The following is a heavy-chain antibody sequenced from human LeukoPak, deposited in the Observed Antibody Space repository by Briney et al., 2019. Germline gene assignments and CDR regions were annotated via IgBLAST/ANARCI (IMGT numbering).Heavy chain of an antibody. CDR2: IYSGGST. Sequence: GGSLRLSCAASGFTVSSNYMSWVRQAPGKGLEWVSVIYSGGSTYYADSVKGRFTISRDNSKNTLYLQMNSLRAEDTAVYYCAKGQGDSSSWAPFDYWGQGTLVTVSS. V-gene: IGHV3-53*05. J-gene: IGHJ4*02. CDR3: AKGQGDSSSWAPFDY. CDR1: GFTVSSNY. D-gene: IGHD6-13*01.